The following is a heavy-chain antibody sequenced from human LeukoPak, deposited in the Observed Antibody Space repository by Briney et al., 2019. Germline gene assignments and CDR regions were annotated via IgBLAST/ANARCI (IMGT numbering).Heavy chain of an antibody. Sequence: GASVKVSCKASGYTFTSYDINWVRQATGQGLEWMGWMNPNSGNTGYAQKFQGRVTITRNTSISTAYMELSSLRSEDTAVYYCARGRSIAARVNWFDPWGQGTLVTVSS. CDR2: MNPNSGNT. J-gene: IGHJ5*02. D-gene: IGHD6-6*01. V-gene: IGHV1-8*03. CDR3: ARGRSIAARVNWFDP. CDR1: GYTFTSYD.